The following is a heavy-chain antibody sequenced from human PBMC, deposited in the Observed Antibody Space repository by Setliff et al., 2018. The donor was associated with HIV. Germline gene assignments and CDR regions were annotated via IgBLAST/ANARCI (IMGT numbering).Heavy chain of an antibody. CDR3: AQLGMVDDFDY. CDR1: GYVISSGYY. D-gene: IGHD1-1*01. Sequence: SETLSLTCSVSGYVISSGYYWGWIRQPPGKGLEWIGTVYYSGSTYYNPSLKSRVTISVDTSKNHFSLKLRSVAAADTAVYYCAQLGMVDDFDYWGQGTLVTVSS. V-gene: IGHV4-38-2*02. CDR2: VYYSGST. J-gene: IGHJ4*02.